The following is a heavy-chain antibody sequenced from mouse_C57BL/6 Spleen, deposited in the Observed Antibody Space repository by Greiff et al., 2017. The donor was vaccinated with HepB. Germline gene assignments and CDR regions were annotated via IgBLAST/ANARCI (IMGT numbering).Heavy chain of an antibody. CDR1: GYTFTDYE. CDR3: TNGNYLAY. J-gene: IGHJ3*01. Sequence: VQLHQSGAELVRPGASVTLSCKASGYTFTDYEMHWVKQTPVHGLAWIGAIDPETGGTAYNQKFKGKAILTADKSSSTAYMELRSLTSEDSAVYYCTNGNYLAYWGQGTLVTVSA. V-gene: IGHV1-15*01. D-gene: IGHD2-1*01. CDR2: IDPETGGT.